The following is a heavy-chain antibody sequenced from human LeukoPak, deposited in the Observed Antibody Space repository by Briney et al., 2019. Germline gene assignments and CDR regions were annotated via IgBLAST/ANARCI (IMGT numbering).Heavy chain of an antibody. J-gene: IGHJ3*02. V-gene: IGHV3-33*01. D-gene: IGHD3-10*01. CDR2: IWYDGSNK. CDR1: GFTFSSYG. Sequence: GGSLRLSCAASGFTFSSYGMHWVRQAPGKGLEWVAVIWYDGSNKYYADSVKGRFTISRDNSKNTLYLQMNSLRAEDTAVYYCARDYYGSGSRDAFDIWGQGTMVTVSS. CDR3: ARDYYGSGSRDAFDI.